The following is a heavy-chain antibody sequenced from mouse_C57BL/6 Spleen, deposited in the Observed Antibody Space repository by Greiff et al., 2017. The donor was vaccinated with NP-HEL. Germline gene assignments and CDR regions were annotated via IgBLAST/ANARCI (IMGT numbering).Heavy chain of an antibody. D-gene: IGHD1-1*01. V-gene: IGHV5-6*02. CDR1: GFTFSSYG. J-gene: IGHJ1*03. CDR2: ISSGGSYT. CDR3: ARHNHYGSSYWYFDV. Sequence: DVKLVESGGDLVKPGGSLKLSCAASGFTFSSYGMSWVRQTPDKRLEWVATISSGGSYTYYPDSVKGRFTISRDNAKNTLYLQMSSLKSEDTAMYYCARHNHYGSSYWYFDVWGTGTTVTVSS.